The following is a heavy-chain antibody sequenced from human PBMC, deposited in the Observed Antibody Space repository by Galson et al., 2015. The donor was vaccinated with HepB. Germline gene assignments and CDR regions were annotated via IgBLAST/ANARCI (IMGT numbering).Heavy chain of an antibody. J-gene: IGHJ4*02. CDR1: GDSVSSTSAA. D-gene: IGHD3-22*01. Sequence: CAISGDSVSSTSAAWNWIRQSPSRGLEWLGRTYYRSIWYDDYADSMRGRIVITPDTSKNQFSLQLNSVTPEDTAVYYCVREREYHYPLSFDYWGQGSLVTVSS. V-gene: IGHV6-1*01. CDR3: VREREYHYPLSFDY. CDR2: TYYRSIWYD.